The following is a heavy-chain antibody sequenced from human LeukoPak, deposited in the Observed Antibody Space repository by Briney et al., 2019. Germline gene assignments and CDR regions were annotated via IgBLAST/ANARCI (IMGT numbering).Heavy chain of an antibody. D-gene: IGHD6-13*01. CDR1: GGSFSGYY. CDR3: ARGGSSRNLNWFDL. Sequence: SETLSLTCAVYGGSFSGYYWSWIRQPPGKGLEWIGEINHSGSTNYNPSLKSRVTISVDTSKNQFSLKLSSVTAADTAMYYCARGGSSRNLNWFDLWGQGTLVTVSS. J-gene: IGHJ5*02. CDR2: INHSGST. V-gene: IGHV4-34*01.